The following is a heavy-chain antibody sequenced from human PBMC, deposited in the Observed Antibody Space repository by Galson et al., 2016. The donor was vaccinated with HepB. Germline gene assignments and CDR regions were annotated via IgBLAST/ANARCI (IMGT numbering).Heavy chain of an antibody. CDR1: GYTFTSYG. CDR3: ARDLYSSSSGALDI. V-gene: IGHV1-18*01. D-gene: IGHD6-6*01. J-gene: IGHJ3*02. Sequence: SVKVSCKASGYTFTSYGISWVRQAPGQGLEWMGWISAYNSNTNYAQKLQGRVTMTTDTSTSTAYMELRSLRSDDTAMYYCARDLYSSSSGALDIWGQGTMVTVSS. CDR2: ISAYNSNT.